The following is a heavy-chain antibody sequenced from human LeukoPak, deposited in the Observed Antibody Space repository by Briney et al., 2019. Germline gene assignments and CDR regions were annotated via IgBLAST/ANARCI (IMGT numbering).Heavy chain of an antibody. Sequence: GASVKVSCKASGYTFTSYGISWVRQAPGQGLEWMGWISAYNGNTNYAQKLQGRVTMTTDTSTSTAYMELRSLRSDDTAVYYCARDRLVVRGVIITYGMDVWGQGTTVTVSS. D-gene: IGHD3-10*01. V-gene: IGHV1-18*01. J-gene: IGHJ6*02. CDR1: GYTFTSYG. CDR2: ISAYNGNT. CDR3: ARDRLVVRGVIITYGMDV.